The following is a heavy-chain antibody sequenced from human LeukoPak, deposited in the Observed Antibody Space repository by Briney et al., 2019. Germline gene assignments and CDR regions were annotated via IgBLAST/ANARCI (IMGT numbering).Heavy chain of an antibody. CDR3: AKVRYCTSTSCYDSYYGMDV. CDR1: GFTFDDYA. J-gene: IGHJ6*02. Sequence: PGGSLRLSCAASGFTFDDYAMHWFRQAPGKGLEWVSLISGDGGSTYYADSVKGRFTISRDNSKNSLYLQMNSLRTEDTALYYCAKVRYCTSTSCYDSYYGMDVWGQGTTVTVSS. V-gene: IGHV3-43*02. CDR2: ISGDGGST. D-gene: IGHD2-2*01.